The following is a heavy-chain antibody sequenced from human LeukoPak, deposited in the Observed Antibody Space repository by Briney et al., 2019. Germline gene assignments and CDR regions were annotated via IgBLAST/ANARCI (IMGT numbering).Heavy chain of an antibody. J-gene: IGHJ4*02. Sequence: PSETLSLTCAVYGGSFSDYFWSWIRQPPGKGLEWIGEISHSGSTTYNPSLRSRVTMSGDTSKKQFSLKLSSVTAADTAVYYCVTYYYGSSAPKRNYWGQGILVTVSS. D-gene: IGHD3-22*01. CDR2: ISHSGST. CDR3: VTYYYGSSAPKRNY. CDR1: GGSFSDYF. V-gene: IGHV4-34*01.